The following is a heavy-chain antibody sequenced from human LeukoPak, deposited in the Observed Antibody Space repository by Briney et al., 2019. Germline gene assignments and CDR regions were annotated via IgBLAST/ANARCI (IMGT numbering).Heavy chain of an antibody. CDR1: GFTFDDYA. J-gene: IGHJ4*02. V-gene: IGHV3-9*01. CDR2: ISWNSDSI. CDR3: TSGGGRGSRYMVY. D-gene: IGHD6-13*01. Sequence: PGGSLRLSCAASGFTFDDYAMHWVRQVPGKGLEWVSGISWNSDSIGYADSVKGRFTISRDNAKNSLYLQMNSLRAEDTALYYCTSGGGRGSRYMVYWGQGTLVTVSS.